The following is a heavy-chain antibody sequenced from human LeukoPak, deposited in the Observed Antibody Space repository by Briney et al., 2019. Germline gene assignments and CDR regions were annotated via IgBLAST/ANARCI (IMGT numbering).Heavy chain of an antibody. CDR1: GGSISSYY. Sequence: SETLSLTCTVSGGSISSYYWSWIWQPAGKGLEWIGRIYTGTTYYNPSLESRATISVDTSNNRFSLKLTSLTAADTAVYYCARGTEMTSFTGYYSFDYWGRGSLVTVSS. CDR3: ARGTEMTSFTGYYSFDY. V-gene: IGHV4-4*07. J-gene: IGHJ4*02. D-gene: IGHD3-9*01. CDR2: IYTGTT.